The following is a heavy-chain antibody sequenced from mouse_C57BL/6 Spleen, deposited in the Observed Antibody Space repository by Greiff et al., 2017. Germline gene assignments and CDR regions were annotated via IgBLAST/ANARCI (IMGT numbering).Heavy chain of an antibody. CDR3: ARHDYDWYFDV. CDR2: ISNGGGST. V-gene: IGHV5-12*01. J-gene: IGHJ1*03. D-gene: IGHD2-4*01. CDR1: GFTFSDYY. Sequence: VQPKESGGGLVQPGGSLKLSCAASGFTFSDYYMYWVRQTPEKRLEWVAYISNGGGSTYYPDTVKGRFTISRDNAKNTLYLQMSRLKSEDTAMYYCARHDYDWYFDVWGTGTTVTVSS.